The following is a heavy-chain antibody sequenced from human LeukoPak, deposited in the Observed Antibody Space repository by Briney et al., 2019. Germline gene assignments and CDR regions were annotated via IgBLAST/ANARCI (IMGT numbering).Heavy chain of an antibody. D-gene: IGHD1-7*01. J-gene: IGHJ5*02. CDR2: IYYSGST. Sequence: SDTLSLTCTVCGGSNSSYYWICIRQPPGKGLEGIGYIYYSGSTNYNPSLKSRVTISVDTSKNQFYLKLSSVTAADTAVYYCARGNYVDWFDPWGQGTQVTVSS. CDR3: ARGNYVDWFDP. CDR1: GGSNSSYY. V-gene: IGHV4-59*07.